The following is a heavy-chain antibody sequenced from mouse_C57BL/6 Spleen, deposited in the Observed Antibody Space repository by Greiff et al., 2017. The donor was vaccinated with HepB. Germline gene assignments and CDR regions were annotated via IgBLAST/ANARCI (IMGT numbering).Heavy chain of an antibody. D-gene: IGHD1-1*01. J-gene: IGHJ4*01. CDR3: ARERYYYGSSSPMDY. V-gene: IGHV5-16*01. Sequence: EVMLVESEGGLVQPGSSMKLSCTASGFTFSDYYMAWVRQVPEKGLEWVANINYDGSSTYYLDSLKSRFIISRDNAKNILYLQMSSLKSEDTATYYCARERYYYGSSSPMDYWGQGTSVTVSS. CDR2: INYDGSST. CDR1: GFTFSDYY.